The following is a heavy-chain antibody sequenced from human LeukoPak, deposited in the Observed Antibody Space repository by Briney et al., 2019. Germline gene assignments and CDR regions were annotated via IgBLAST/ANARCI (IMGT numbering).Heavy chain of an antibody. D-gene: IGHD2-2*02. J-gene: IGHJ4*02. CDR1: GFIFSSYG. V-gene: IGHV3-30*02. CDR3: ARLDCSSTSCYTYLDY. CDR2: IRYDGTNK. Sequence: GGSLRLSCAASGFIFSSYGMHWVRQAPGKGLEWVAFIRYDGTNKYYADSVKGRFTISRDNSKNTLYLQMNSLRAEDTAVYYCARLDCSSTSCYTYLDYWAREPWSPSPQ.